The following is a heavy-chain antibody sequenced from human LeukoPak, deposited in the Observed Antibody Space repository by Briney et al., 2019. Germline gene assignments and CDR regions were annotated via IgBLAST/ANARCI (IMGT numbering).Heavy chain of an antibody. CDR1: GYTFTGYY. D-gene: IGHD6-19*01. V-gene: IGHV1-46*01. CDR2: INPTGGGP. Sequence: PVASVNVSCKASGYTFTGYYMHWVRQAPGQGLEWMGIINPTGGGPSYAQKFEGRVTMTSDTSTNTVYLELSSLRSEDTAIYYCATRIEVAGNPDNWGQGTLVTVSS. J-gene: IGHJ4*02. CDR3: ATRIEVAGNPDN.